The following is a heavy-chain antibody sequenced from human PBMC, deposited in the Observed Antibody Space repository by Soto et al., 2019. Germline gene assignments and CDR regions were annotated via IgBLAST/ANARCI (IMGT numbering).Heavy chain of an antibody. CDR2: ISAYNGNT. D-gene: IGHD6-6*01. V-gene: IGHV1-18*01. CDR1: GYTFTSYG. Sequence: ASVKVSCKASGYTFTSYGISWVRQAPGQGLEWMGWISAYNGNTNYAQKLQGRVTMTTDTSTSTAYMELRSLRSDDTAVYYCARDGSSAPCYYYNGMDVWGQGPTVTVSS. CDR3: ARDGSSAPCYYYNGMDV. J-gene: IGHJ6*02.